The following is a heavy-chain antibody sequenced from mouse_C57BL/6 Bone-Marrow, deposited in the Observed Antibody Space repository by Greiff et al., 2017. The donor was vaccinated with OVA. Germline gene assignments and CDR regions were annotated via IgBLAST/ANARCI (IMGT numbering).Heavy chain of an antibody. CDR2: ISYSGST. CDR3: ARVHYYGSSYDWDFDV. CDR1: GYSITSDY. J-gene: IGHJ1*03. V-gene: IGHV3-8*01. D-gene: IGHD1-1*01. Sequence: EVKLQESGPGLAKPSQTLSLTCSVTGYSITSDYWNWIRKFPGNKLEYMGYISYSGSTYYNPSLKSRISITRDTSKNQYYLQLNSVPTEDQATYYCARVHYYGSSYDWDFDVWGKGTTVTVSS.